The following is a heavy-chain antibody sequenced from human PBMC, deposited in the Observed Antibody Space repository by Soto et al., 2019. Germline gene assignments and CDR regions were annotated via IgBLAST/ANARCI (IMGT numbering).Heavy chain of an antibody. V-gene: IGHV3-74*01. J-gene: IGHJ4*02. CDR2: IKSDGSGT. CDR3: ARGDRHRYDVNGYLARH. Sequence: EVQLVESGGGLVQPGESLTLSCAASGFTFSSYWMHWVRQAPGKGLVWVSRIKSDGSGTYYADSVNGRLTISRDNANNTLYLQMNTLRVEDTAVYFCARGDRHRYDVNGYLARHWGQGTLVTFSS. D-gene: IGHD5-18*01. CDR1: GFTFSSYW.